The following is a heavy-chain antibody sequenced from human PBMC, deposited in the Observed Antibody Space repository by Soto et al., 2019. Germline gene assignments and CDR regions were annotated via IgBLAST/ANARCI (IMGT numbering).Heavy chain of an antibody. CDR2: ISGYNGNT. V-gene: IGHV1-18*01. J-gene: IGHJ5*02. Sequence: QVQLVQSGAEVKKPGASVKVSCKTSGYTFTNYGITWVRQAPGQGLEWMGWISGYNGNTDYAQKLQGSVSIPTATSTSTAYMELSNLRSDHTAVYYCASGGVYCTARTCPYNWFDPWGQGTLVTVSS. D-gene: IGHD2-8*02. CDR3: ASGGVYCTARTCPYNWFDP. CDR1: GYTFTNYG.